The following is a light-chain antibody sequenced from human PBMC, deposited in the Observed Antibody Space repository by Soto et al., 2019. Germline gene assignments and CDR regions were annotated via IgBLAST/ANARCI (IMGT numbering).Light chain of an antibody. V-gene: IGKV1-5*01. Sequence: DIQMTQSPSTLSASVGDRVTITCRASQSISTWLAWYQQKPGKASKLLIYDASSLESGVPSRFSGSGSGTEFTLTISSLQPEDFASYYCQQYNSYSTFGQGTKVEIK. CDR1: QSISTW. CDR2: DAS. CDR3: QQYNSYST. J-gene: IGKJ1*01.